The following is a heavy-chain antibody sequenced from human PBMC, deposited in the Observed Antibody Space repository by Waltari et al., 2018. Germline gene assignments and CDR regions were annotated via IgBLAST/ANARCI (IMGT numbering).Heavy chain of an antibody. D-gene: IGHD1-1*01. Sequence: QVQLVQSGAEVKKPGASVKVSCKASGYTFTSYAISWVRQAPGQGLEWMGRNIPIFGTANDVQKFQGRVTITADKSTSTAYMELSGLRSEDTAVYYCARVANAYYGMDVWGQGTTVTVSS. V-gene: IGHV1-69*13. J-gene: IGHJ6*02. CDR3: ARVANAYYGMDV. CDR1: GYTFTSYA. CDR2: NIPIFGTA.